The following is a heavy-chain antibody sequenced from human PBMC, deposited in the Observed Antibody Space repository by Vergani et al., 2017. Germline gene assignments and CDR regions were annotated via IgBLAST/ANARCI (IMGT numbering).Heavy chain of an antibody. CDR3: AKMGNYYDSSGYLLGSAFDI. V-gene: IGHV3-30*02. CDR2: IRYDGSNK. CDR1: GFTFSSYS. Sequence: QVQLVESGGGVVQPGGSLRLSCAASGFTFSSYSMHWVRQAPGKGLEWVAFIRYDGSNKYYADSVKGRFTISRDNSKNTLYLQMNSLRAEDTAVYYCAKMGNYYDSSGYLLGSAFDIWGQGTMVTVSS. J-gene: IGHJ3*02. D-gene: IGHD3-22*01.